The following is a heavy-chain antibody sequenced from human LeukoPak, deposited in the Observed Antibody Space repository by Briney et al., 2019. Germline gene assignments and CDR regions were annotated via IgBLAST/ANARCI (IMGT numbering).Heavy chain of an antibody. CDR3: ARGFGYCTNGVCYTVFRPPYFDY. CDR1: GFTFSSYA. D-gene: IGHD2-8*01. CDR2: INHSGST. Sequence: GSLRLSCAASGFTFSSYAMSWVRQAPGKGLEWIGEINHSGSTNYNPSLKSRVTISVDTSKNQFSLKLSSVTAADTAVYYCARGFGYCTNGVCYTVFRPPYFDYWGQGTLVTVSS. J-gene: IGHJ4*02. V-gene: IGHV4-34*01.